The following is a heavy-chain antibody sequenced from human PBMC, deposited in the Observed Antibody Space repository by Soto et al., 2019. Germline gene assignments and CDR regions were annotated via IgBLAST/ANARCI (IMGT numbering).Heavy chain of an antibody. Sequence: GGSLRLSCAASGFTFSSYAMSWVRQAPGKGLEWVSAISGSGGSTYYADSVKGRFTISRDNSKNTLYLQMNSLRAEDTAVYYCAKSLLPIPRWCGMDVWGQGTTVTVSS. CDR1: GFTFSSYA. V-gene: IGHV3-23*01. CDR3: AKSLLPIPRWCGMDV. CDR2: ISGSGGST. D-gene: IGHD2-15*01. J-gene: IGHJ6*02.